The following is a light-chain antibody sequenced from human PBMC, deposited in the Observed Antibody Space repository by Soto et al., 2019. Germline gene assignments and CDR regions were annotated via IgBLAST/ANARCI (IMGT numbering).Light chain of an antibody. CDR3: QQYNSYPRT. CDR2: AAS. CDR1: QNINNY. V-gene: IGKV1-39*01. Sequence: DIQMTQSPSSLSASVGDRVTITCRASQNINNYLNWYQQKPGKAPKLLIYAASSLQSGVPSRFSGSGSGTDFTLTISSLQPEDFATYYCQQYNSYPRTFGQGTKVDIK. J-gene: IGKJ1*01.